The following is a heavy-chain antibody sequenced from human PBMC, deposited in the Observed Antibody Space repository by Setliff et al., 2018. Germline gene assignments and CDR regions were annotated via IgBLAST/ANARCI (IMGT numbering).Heavy chain of an antibody. D-gene: IGHD3-9*01. Sequence: ASVKVSCKASGYIFTGYYIHWVRQAPGQGLEWMGRFNPNSGDTNSAQKFQGRVTMTRDTSISTAYMELSSLRSEDTAVYYCATGFLRYDILTGYYQRPHYFEYWGQGTLVTVSS. CDR2: FNPNSGDT. V-gene: IGHV1-2*06. CDR1: GYIFTGYY. J-gene: IGHJ4*02. CDR3: ATGFLRYDILTGYYQRPHYFEY.